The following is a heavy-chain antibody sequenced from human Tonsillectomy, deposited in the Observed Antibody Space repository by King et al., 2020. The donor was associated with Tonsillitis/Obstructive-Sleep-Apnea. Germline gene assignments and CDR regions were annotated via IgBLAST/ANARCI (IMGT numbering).Heavy chain of an antibody. CDR3: TKDITTTSYGDPSTYYFAF. CDR2: ITWNSDFR. D-gene: IGHD4-17*01. CDR1: GFTFHDYA. J-gene: IGHJ4*02. V-gene: IGHV3-9*01. Sequence: VQLVESGGGLVQPGRSLRLSCAASGFTFHDYAMHWVRQVPGKGLEWVSGITWNSDFRGYADSVKGRFTISRDNAKNSLYLQMNSLRGEDTAFYYCTKDITTTSYGDPSTYYFAFWGQGTLVTVSS.